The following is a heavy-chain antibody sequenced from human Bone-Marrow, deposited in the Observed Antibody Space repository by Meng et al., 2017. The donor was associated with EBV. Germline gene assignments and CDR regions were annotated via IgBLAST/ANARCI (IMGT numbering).Heavy chain of an antibody. CDR2: IDYGGIST. D-gene: IGHD3-16*01. J-gene: IGHJ4*02. CDR1: GFIFNNYR. Sequence: EVQLVESGGXLVELGGFLRLSCAASGFIFNNYRMDWVRQAPGKGLEWVSVIDYGGISTYYADSVKGRFTISRDNAKNSVSLQMNNLRAEDTAVYYCVREEYDPRDFWGQGTLFNVSS. V-gene: IGHV3-21*01. CDR3: VREEYDPRDF.